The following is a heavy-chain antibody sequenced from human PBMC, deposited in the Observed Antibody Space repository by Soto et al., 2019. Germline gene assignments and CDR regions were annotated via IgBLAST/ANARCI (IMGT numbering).Heavy chain of an antibody. CDR3: AREFMTTVTYFDY. D-gene: IGHD4-17*01. J-gene: IGHJ4*02. V-gene: IGHV3-72*01. Sequence: PGGSLRLSCAASGFTSSDHYMDWVRQAPGKGLEWVGRTRNKANSFTTEYAASVKGRFTIFRDDSKNSLYLQMSSLKTEDTAMYYCAREFMTTVTYFDYWGQGTLVTVSS. CDR1: GFTSSDHY. CDR2: TRNKANSFTT.